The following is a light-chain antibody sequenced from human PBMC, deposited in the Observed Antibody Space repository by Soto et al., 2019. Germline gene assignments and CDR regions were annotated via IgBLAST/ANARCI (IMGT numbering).Light chain of an antibody. J-gene: IGLJ3*02. CDR1: SSNIGAGYD. V-gene: IGLV1-40*01. CDR3: PSYDSSLSGSV. CDR2: GNS. Sequence: QAVVTQSPSVSGAPGQRVTISCTGSSSNIGAGYDVHWYQQLPGTAPKLLIYGNSNRPSGVPDRFSGSKSGASASLAITGLQAEAEADYYCPSYDSSLSGSVFGGGTQLTVL.